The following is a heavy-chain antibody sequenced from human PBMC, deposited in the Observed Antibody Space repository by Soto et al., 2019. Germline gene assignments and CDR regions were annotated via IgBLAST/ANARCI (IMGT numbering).Heavy chain of an antibody. CDR3: AREGDVPYYSYGMDV. D-gene: IGHD2-21*02. J-gene: IGHJ6*02. V-gene: IGHV1-18*01. Sequence: ASVKVSCKASGYTFTSYGISWVRQAPGQGLEWMGLISGYNGKTNYAQKVQDRVTMTTDTSTSTVYMELRSLRSDDTAVYYCAREGDVPYYSYGMDVWGQGTTVTVSS. CDR2: ISGYNGKT. CDR1: GYTFTSYG.